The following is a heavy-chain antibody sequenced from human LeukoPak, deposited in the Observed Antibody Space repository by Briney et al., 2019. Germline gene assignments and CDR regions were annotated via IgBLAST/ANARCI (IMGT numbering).Heavy chain of an antibody. V-gene: IGHV3-21*01. J-gene: IGHJ3*02. CDR1: GLTFNDYN. D-gene: IGHD6-13*01. CDR3: ARDRGAAAGFDAFDI. CDR2: IVGSARYM. Sequence: GGSLRLSCAASGLTFNDYNMNWVRQAPGKGLEWVSSIVGSARYMYYADSVRGRFTISRDNAKKSLYLQMNSLRAEDTAVYYCARDRGAAAGFDAFDIWGQGTMVTVSS.